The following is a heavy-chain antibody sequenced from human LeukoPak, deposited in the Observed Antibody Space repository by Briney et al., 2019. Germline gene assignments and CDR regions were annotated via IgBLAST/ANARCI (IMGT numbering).Heavy chain of an antibody. CDR3: ARAPKSQLVLNHDAFDI. V-gene: IGHV4-31*03. J-gene: IGHJ3*02. D-gene: IGHD6-13*01. Sequence: PSETLSLTCTVSGGSISSGGYYWSWIRQHPGKGLEWIGYIYYSGSTYYNPSLKSRVTISVDTSKNQFSLKLSSVTAADTAVYYCARAPKSQLVLNHDAFDIWGQGTMVTVSS. CDR1: GGSISSGGYY. CDR2: IYYSGST.